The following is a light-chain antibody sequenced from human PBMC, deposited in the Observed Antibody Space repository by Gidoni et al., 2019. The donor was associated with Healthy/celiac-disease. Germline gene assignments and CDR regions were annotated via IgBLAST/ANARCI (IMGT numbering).Light chain of an antibody. CDR2: GAS. CDR3: QQYGSSRKWT. CDR1: QSVSSSY. V-gene: IGKV3-20*01. J-gene: IGKJ1*01. Sequence: EIVLTPSPGTLSLSPGERATLSCRASQSVSSSYLAWYQQKPGQAPRLLIYGASSRATGIPDRFSGSGSGTDFTLTISRLEPEDFAVYYCQQYGSSRKWTFGQXTKVEIK.